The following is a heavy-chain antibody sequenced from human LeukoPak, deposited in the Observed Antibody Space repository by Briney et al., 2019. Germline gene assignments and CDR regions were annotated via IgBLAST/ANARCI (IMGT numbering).Heavy chain of an antibody. D-gene: IGHD3-16*01. Sequence: GASVKVSCKATGYTFTSYYMYWVRQATGQGLEWMGWMNPNSGNTGYAQKFQGRVTMTRNTSISTAYMELSSLRSEDTAVYYCASGGAWTTYHDYVWGTSYYYGMDVWGQGTTVTVSS. CDR3: ASGGAWTTYHDYVWGTSYYYGMDV. CDR1: GYTFTSYY. CDR2: MNPNSGNT. V-gene: IGHV1-8*02. J-gene: IGHJ6*02.